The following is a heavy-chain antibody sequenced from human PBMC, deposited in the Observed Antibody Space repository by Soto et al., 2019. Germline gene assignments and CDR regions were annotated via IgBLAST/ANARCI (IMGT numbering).Heavy chain of an antibody. CDR2: IIPLFGPS. CDR3: SRDMMPRYSDEYGY. Sequence: QVQLVQSGPEMKRPGSSVKVSCKASGGTFTNFAFSWVRQAPGQGLEWVGGIIPLFGPSHYTQKLQGRVTISADKSTSTVYIDMTSLTSADAAVSDFSRDMMPRYSDEYGYWGHGPRVTVS. J-gene: IGHJ4*01. D-gene: IGHD5-18*01. CDR1: GGTFTNFA. V-gene: IGHV1-69*06.